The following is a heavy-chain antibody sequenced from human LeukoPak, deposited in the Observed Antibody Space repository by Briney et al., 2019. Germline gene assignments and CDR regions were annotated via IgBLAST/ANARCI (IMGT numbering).Heavy chain of an antibody. J-gene: IGHJ4*02. CDR3: ARGADEPHFDY. Sequence: TGGSLRLSCAASGFTFSSYGMHWVRQAPGKGLEWVSSISSSSSYIYYADSVKGRFTISRDNAKNSLYLQMNSLRAEDTAVYYCARGADEPHFDYWGQGTLVTVSS. CDR2: ISSSSSYI. CDR1: GFTFSSYG. V-gene: IGHV3-21*01.